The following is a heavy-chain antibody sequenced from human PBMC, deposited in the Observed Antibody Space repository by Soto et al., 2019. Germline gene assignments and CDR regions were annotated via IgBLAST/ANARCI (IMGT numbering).Heavy chain of an antibody. D-gene: IGHD3-3*01. CDR1: GFTFSSYA. CDR2: ISYDGSNK. CDR3: AREYDYDFWSGYSHYGMDV. V-gene: IGHV3-30-3*01. J-gene: IGHJ6*02. Sequence: QPGGSLRLSCAASGFTFSSYAMHWVRQAPGKGLEWVAVISYDGSNKYYADSVKGRFTISRDNSKNTLYLQMNSLRAEDTAVYYCAREYDYDFWSGYSHYGMDVWGQGTTVTVSS.